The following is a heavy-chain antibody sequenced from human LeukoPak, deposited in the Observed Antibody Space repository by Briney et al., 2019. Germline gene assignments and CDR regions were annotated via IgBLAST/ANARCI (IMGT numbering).Heavy chain of an antibody. J-gene: IGHJ4*02. CDR3: ARGPNSNWSGLDF. D-gene: IGHD6-6*01. Sequence: GGSLRLSCTASGFSSSGHWMHWARQLPGKGLVWVSRISPTGSTTSYADSVKGRFTVSRDNAKNTLYLQVNNLRAEDTAVYYCARGPNSNWSGLDFWGQGTLLTVSS. CDR2: ISPTGSTT. V-gene: IGHV3-74*01. CDR1: GFSSSGHW.